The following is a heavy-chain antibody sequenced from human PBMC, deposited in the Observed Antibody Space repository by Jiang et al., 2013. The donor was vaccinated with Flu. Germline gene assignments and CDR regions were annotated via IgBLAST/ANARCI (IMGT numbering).Heavy chain of an antibody. D-gene: IGHD3-3*01. CDR1: GYIFTNYG. V-gene: IGHV1-18*01. CDR2: ISAYNGNT. CDR3: ARASGGTIFGVIMTNWFAP. J-gene: IGHJ5*02. Sequence: SGAEVKKPGASVKVSCKASGYIFTNYGISWVRQAPGQGLEWMGWISAYNGNTKYAQKLQGRVTMTTDTSTSTAYMELRSLRSDDTAVYYCARASGGTIFGVIMTNWFAPWGQGTLVTVSS.